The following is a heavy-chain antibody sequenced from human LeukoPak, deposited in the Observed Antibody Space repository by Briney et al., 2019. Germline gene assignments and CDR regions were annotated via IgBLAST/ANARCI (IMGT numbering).Heavy chain of an antibody. D-gene: IGHD2-15*01. CDR1: GFTFSSYG. V-gene: IGHV3-9*01. Sequence: GGSLRLSCAASGFTFSSYGMSWVRQAPGKGLEWVSGISWNSGSIGYADSVKGRFTISRDNAKNSLYLQMNSLRAEDTALYYCAKDSGGPWSGAAVDYWGQGTLVTVSS. CDR3: AKDSGGPWSGAAVDY. J-gene: IGHJ4*02. CDR2: ISWNSGSI.